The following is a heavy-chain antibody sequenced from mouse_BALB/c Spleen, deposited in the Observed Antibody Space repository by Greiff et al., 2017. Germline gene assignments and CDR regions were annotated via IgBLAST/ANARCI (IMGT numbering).Heavy chain of an antibody. CDR1: GFTFSSYT. V-gene: IGHV5-12-2*01. Sequence: DVKLVESGGGLVQPGGSLKLSCAASGFTFSSYTMSWVRQTPEKRLEWVAYISNGGGSTYYPDTVKGRFTISRDNAKNTLYLQMSSLKSEDTAMYYCARQATTHFDYWGQGTTLTVSS. CDR3: ARQATTHFDY. J-gene: IGHJ2*01. D-gene: IGHD1-2*01. CDR2: ISNGGGST.